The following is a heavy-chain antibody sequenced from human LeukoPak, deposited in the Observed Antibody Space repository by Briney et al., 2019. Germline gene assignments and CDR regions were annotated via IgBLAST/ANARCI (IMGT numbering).Heavy chain of an antibody. J-gene: IGHJ4*02. CDR3: ATEGSFDY. CDR1: GFTFSNYG. V-gene: IGHV3-30*02. Sequence: PGGSLRLSCAASGFTFSNYGMHWVRQAPGKGLEWVGFIRYDGRNKYYADSVKGRFTISRDNSKNTLYLQMNSLRAEDAAVYYCATEGSFDYWGQGTLVTVSS. CDR2: IRYDGRNK.